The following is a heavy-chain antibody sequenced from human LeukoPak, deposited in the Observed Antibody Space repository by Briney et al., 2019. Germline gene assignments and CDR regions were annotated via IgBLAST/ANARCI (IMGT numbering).Heavy chain of an antibody. CDR1: GFTFDDYT. Sequence: GGSLRLSCAASGFTFDDYTMHWVRQAPGKGLEWVSLISWHGSTTKYADSVKCRFTISRDNLKNSLSLQMNSLGPEDTALYYCAKDIGDSVGYNYFDSWGQGTLVTVSS. D-gene: IGHD3-22*01. V-gene: IGHV3-43*01. J-gene: IGHJ4*02. CDR3: AKDIGDSVGYNYFDS. CDR2: ISWHGSTT.